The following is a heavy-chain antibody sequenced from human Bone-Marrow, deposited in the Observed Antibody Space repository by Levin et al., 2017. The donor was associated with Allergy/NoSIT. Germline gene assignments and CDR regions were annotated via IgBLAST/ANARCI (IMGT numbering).Heavy chain of an antibody. V-gene: IGHV1-2*02. D-gene: IGHD1-26*01. J-gene: IGHJ6*02. CDR2: INPNSGDT. Sequence: ASVKVSCKASGYTFTDYFMHWVRQAPGQGLEWMGWINPNSGDTNFAQRFQGRVTMTRDTSSSTAYMELSNLRSDDTAVYYCATVAEPYVGRMDVWGQGTTVTVFS. CDR1: GYTFTDYF. CDR3: ATVAEPYVGRMDV.